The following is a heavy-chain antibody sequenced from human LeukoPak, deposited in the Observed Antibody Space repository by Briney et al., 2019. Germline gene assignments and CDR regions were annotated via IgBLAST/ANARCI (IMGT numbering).Heavy chain of an antibody. Sequence: ASVKVSCKASGYTFTSYDINWVRQATGQGLEWMGWMNPNSGNTGYAQKFQGRVTMTRNTSISTAYMEQSSLRSEDTAVYYCARCFPPYDFWSGYYKVWFDPWGQGTLVTVSS. V-gene: IGHV1-8*01. CDR3: ARCFPPYDFWSGYYKVWFDP. CDR2: MNPNSGNT. J-gene: IGHJ5*02. D-gene: IGHD3-3*01. CDR1: GYTFTSYD.